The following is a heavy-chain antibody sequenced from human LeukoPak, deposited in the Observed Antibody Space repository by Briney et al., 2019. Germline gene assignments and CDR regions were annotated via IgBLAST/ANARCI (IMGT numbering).Heavy chain of an antibody. Sequence: SETLSLTCTVSGTSMIDYYWSWIRQPAGKGLQWIGRIYDNTNSNYNPSLKSRVTMFVDTSKNQFSLRLTSVTAADTATYYCARDQEAYFTSSSCFQFAPWGQGTLVIVSS. CDR3: ARDQEAYFTSSSCFQFAP. V-gene: IGHV4-4*07. CDR2: IYDNTNS. CDR1: GTSMIDYY. D-gene: IGHD3-3*01. J-gene: IGHJ5*01.